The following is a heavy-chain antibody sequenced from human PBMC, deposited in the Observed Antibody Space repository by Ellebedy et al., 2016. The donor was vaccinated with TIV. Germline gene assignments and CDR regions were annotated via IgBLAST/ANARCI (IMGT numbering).Heavy chain of an antibody. CDR2: IYYTGST. CDR1: GGSISSSRYY. Sequence: MPSETLSLTCTVSGGSISSSRYYWGWIRQPPGKGLEWIGNIYYTGSTYHNPSLKSRVTISVDTSKNQFSLNLSSVTAADTAVYYCASLEMATILDAFDIWGQGTKVTVSS. D-gene: IGHD5-24*01. V-gene: IGHV4-39*01. J-gene: IGHJ3*02. CDR3: ASLEMATILDAFDI.